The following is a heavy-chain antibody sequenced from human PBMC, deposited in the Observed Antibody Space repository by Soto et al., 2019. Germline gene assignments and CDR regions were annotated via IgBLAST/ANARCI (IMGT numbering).Heavy chain of an antibody. V-gene: IGHV1-18*01. Sequence: ASVKVSCKASGYTFTTYALTGVRQAPGQGLEWMGWITVYNGNTNYAQKLQGRVTLTTDTSTSPAYMELRSLRSDDTAVYYCARDRGGGGDYAPYDYWGQGTQVTVSS. CDR2: ITVYNGNT. CDR1: GYTFTTYA. J-gene: IGHJ4*02. D-gene: IGHD4-17*01. CDR3: ARDRGGGGDYAPYDY.